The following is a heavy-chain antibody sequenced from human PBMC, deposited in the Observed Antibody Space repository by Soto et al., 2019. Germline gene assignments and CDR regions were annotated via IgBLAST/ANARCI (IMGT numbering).Heavy chain of an antibody. D-gene: IGHD2-2*01. CDR2: INHSGST. Sequence: SETLSLTCAVYGGSFSGYYWSWIRQPPGKGLEWIGEINHSGSTNYNPSLKSRVTISVDTSKNQFSLKLSSVTAADTAVYCCARGWYCSSTSCYHYYYGMDVWGQGTTVTVSS. J-gene: IGHJ6*02. CDR3: ARGWYCSSTSCYHYYYGMDV. CDR1: GGSFSGYY. V-gene: IGHV4-34*01.